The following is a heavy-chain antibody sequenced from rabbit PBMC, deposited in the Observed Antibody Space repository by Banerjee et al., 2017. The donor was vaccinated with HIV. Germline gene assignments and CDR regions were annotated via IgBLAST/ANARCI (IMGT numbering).Heavy chain of an antibody. V-gene: IGHV1S45*01. J-gene: IGHJ4*01. CDR1: GFYLSSRYW. Sequence: QEQLEESGGDLVKPEGSLTLTCTASGFYLSSRYWICWVRQAPGKGLEWIACIATGSGSINYASWAKGRFTISKTASTTVTLQMTSLTAADTATYFCARMYGNAFNLWGPGTLVTVS. CDR2: IATGSGSI. D-gene: IGHD5-1*01. CDR3: ARMYGNAFNL.